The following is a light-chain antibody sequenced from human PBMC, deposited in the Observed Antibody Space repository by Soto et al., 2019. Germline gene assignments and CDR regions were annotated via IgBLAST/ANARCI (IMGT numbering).Light chain of an antibody. J-gene: IGKJ1*01. Sequence: EFVLTQSPGTLSLSPGERATLSCRASQTVRNNYLAWYQQKPGQAPRLLIYGASSRATGIPDGFTGSGSGTDFTLTISRLEPEDFAVFYCHQYGSSPQTFGQGTKVDIK. V-gene: IGKV3-20*01. CDR3: HQYGSSPQT. CDR1: QTVRNNY. CDR2: GAS.